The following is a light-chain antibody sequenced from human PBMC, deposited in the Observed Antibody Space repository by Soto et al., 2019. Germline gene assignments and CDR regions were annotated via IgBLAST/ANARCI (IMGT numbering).Light chain of an antibody. Sequence: QSVLTQLASVFGSPGQSITISCTGTSSDVGGYNFVSWYQQLPGKAPKLMIYEVTSRPSGVSNRFSGSKSGNTASLTISGLQPEDEAEYYCSSYTTSSTVVFGTGTKVTVL. V-gene: IGLV2-14*03. J-gene: IGLJ1*01. CDR2: EVT. CDR1: SSDVGGYNF. CDR3: SSYTTSSTVV.